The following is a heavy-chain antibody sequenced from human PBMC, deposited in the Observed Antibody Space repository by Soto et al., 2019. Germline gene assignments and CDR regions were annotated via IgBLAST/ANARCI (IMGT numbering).Heavy chain of an antibody. CDR1: GFTVSSNY. V-gene: IGHV3-66*01. J-gene: IGHJ3*02. CDR3: ASGTYYHAFDI. CDR2: IYSGGAI. D-gene: IGHD1-26*01. Sequence: EVQLVESGGGLVQPGGSLRLSCAASGFTVSSNYMSWVRQAPGKGLEWVSIIYSGGAIYNADSVKGRFTISRDNSKNTLYLQMNSLRAEDTAVYYCASGTYYHAFDIWGQGTMVTVSS.